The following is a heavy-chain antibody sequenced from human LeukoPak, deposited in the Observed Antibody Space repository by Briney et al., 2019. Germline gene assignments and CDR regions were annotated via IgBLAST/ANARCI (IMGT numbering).Heavy chain of an antibody. CDR2: ISYDGSNK. Sequence: GRSLRLSCAASGFTFSSYAMHWVRQAPGKGLEWVAVISYDGSNKYYADSVKGRFTISRDNSKNTLYLQMNSLRAEDTAVYYCARDRSSHDGGFDIWGQGTMVTVSS. V-gene: IGHV3-30-3*01. J-gene: IGHJ3*02. CDR3: ARDRSSHDGGFDI. D-gene: IGHD3-10*01. CDR1: GFTFSSYA.